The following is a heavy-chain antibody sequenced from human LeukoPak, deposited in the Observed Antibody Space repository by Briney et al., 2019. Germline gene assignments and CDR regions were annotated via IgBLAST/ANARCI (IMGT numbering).Heavy chain of an antibody. CDR1: GFTFKNYG. CDR3: ATHLLGYCSSTSCYAYPFDY. Sequence: GGSLRLSCEGSGFTFKNYGMSWVRQSPGKGLEWVSDINDIGSKTYYGDSMKGRVIVSRDNSKKAVYLQMNSLRAEDTAVYYCATHLLGYCSSTSCYAYPFDYWGQGTLVTVSS. D-gene: IGHD2-2*01. V-gene: IGHV3-23*01. CDR2: INDIGSKT. J-gene: IGHJ4*02.